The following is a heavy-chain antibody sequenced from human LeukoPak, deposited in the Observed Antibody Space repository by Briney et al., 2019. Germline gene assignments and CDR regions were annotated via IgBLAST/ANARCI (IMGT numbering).Heavy chain of an antibody. CDR1: GFIFSDYN. CDR2: IDSNSSTI. CDR3: ARSMVRGVIGYFDY. V-gene: IGHV3-48*01. D-gene: IGHD3-10*01. Sequence: GGSLRLSCEASGFIFSDYNMNWVRQAPGKGLEWLSFIDSNSSTIYYADSVKGRFTISRDNSRNTMYLQMNSLRAEDAAVYYCARSMVRGVIGYFDYWGQGTLVTVSS. J-gene: IGHJ4*02.